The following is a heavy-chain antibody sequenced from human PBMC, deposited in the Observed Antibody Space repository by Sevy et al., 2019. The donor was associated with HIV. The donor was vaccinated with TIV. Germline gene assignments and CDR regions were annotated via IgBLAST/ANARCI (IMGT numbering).Heavy chain of an antibody. V-gene: IGHV3-7*01. D-gene: IGHD3-16*02. J-gene: IGHJ4*02. CDR3: ARALADWGSFHYSS. Sequence: GGSRRLSWPASGFTFATYWMTWVRQAPGKGLEGVAYIKQDGTDKYYVDSVRGRFAISRDNAKNSLYLHMSGLRAEDTAVYYCARALADWGSFHYSSWGRGTLVTVSS. CDR1: GFTFATYW. CDR2: IKQDGTDK.